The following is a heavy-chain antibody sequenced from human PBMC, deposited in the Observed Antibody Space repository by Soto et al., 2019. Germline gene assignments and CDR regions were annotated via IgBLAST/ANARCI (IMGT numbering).Heavy chain of an antibody. CDR2: IYSGGST. CDR1: GFTVSSNY. D-gene: IGHD5-18*01. J-gene: IGHJ4*02. Sequence: LRLSCAASGFTVSSNYMSWVRQAPGKGLECVSVIYSGGSTYYADSVKGRFTISRDNSKNTLYLQMNSLRAEDTAVYYCASRRGRGYSYLDYWGQGTLVTVSS. CDR3: ASRRGRGYSYLDY. V-gene: IGHV3-53*01.